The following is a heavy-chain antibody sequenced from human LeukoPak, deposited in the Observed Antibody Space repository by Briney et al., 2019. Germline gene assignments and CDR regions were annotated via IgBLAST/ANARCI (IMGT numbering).Heavy chain of an antibody. CDR3: ARDGSSSSLFQH. Sequence: PSQTLSLTCTVSGGSISSGGYYWSWIRQHPGKGLEWIGYIYYSGSTYYNPSFKSRVTISVDTSKNQFSLKLSSVTAADTAVYYCARDGSSSSLFQHWGQGTLVTVSS. D-gene: IGHD6-6*01. CDR2: IYYSGST. J-gene: IGHJ1*01. CDR1: GGSISSGGYY. V-gene: IGHV4-31*03.